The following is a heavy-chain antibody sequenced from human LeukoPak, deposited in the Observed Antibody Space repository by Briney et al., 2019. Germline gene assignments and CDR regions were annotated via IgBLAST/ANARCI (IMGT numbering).Heavy chain of an antibody. CDR1: GFTFSSYT. CDR3: ARDGDTVLTRGYYYYMDV. CDR2: ISTSSSYI. Sequence: KPGGSLRLSCAASGFTFSSYTMNWVRQAPGKGLEWVSSISTSSSYIYYADSVKGRFTISRDNAKKSLYLQMNILRAEDTAVYYCARDGDTVLTRGYYYYMDVWGKGTTVTVSS. D-gene: IGHD4-23*01. J-gene: IGHJ6*03. V-gene: IGHV3-21*01.